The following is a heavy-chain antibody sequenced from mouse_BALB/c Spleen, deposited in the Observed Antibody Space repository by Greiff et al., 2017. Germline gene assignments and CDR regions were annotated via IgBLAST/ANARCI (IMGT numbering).Heavy chain of an antibody. V-gene: IGHV1-87*01. J-gene: IGHJ3*01. Sequence: VQRVESGAELARPGASVKLSCKASGYTFTSYWMQWVKQRPGQGLEWIGAIYPGDGDTRYTQKFKGKATLTADKSSSTAYMQLSSLASEDSAVYYCAREFAYWGQGTLVTVSA. CDR2: IYPGDGDT. CDR3: AREFAY. CDR1: GYTFTSYW.